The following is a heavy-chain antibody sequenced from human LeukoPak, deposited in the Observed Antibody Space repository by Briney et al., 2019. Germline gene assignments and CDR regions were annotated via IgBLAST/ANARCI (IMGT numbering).Heavy chain of an antibody. CDR2: INPVGGST. J-gene: IGHJ4*02. D-gene: IGHD1-26*01. V-gene: IGHV1-46*01. Sequence: ASVKVSCKTSGYTFTTYYMHWVRQAPGQGLEWMGVINPVGGSTSYAPKFQGRVTMTRDTSTSTVYMELSSLRSDDTALYYCARDPSGSWQWFDYWGQGTLVTVSS. CDR1: GYTFTTYY. CDR3: ARDPSGSWQWFDY.